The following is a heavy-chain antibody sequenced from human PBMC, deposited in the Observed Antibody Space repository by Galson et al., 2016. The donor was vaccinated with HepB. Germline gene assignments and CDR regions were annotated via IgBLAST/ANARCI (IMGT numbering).Heavy chain of an antibody. V-gene: IGHV3-53*01. CDR1: GFSVSINY. Sequence: SLRLSCAVSGFSVSINYMSWVRQAPGKGLEWVSVMYSGGGTSYADSVKGRFTISSDNSKNTLYLQMNSLRAEDTAVYYCTRVLQWFGERWFDPWGHGTLVTVSS. D-gene: IGHD3-10*01. CDR3: TRVLQWFGERWFDP. J-gene: IGHJ5*02. CDR2: MYSGGGT.